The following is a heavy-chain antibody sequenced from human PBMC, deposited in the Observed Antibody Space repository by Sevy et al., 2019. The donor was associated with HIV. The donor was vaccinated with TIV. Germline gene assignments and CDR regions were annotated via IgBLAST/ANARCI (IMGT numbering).Heavy chain of an antibody. V-gene: IGHV3-7*01. CDR2: IKEDGSQK. D-gene: IGHD3-9*01. CDR3: ARDPDILSGYPSHYFDY. Sequence: GGSLRLSCAASGFSFSKYWMSWVRQAPGKGLEWVANIKEDGSQKNYLESGKGRFTISRDNAKNLLYLKMNNLRADDTAVYYCARDPDILSGYPSHYFDYWGQGTLVTVSS. CDR1: GFSFSKYW. J-gene: IGHJ4*02.